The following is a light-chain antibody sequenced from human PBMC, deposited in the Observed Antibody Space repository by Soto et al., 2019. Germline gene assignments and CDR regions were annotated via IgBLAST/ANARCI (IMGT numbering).Light chain of an antibody. CDR2: GAS. Sequence: ENVLTQSPGTLSLSPGERATLSCRASLSVTSYLAWYQKKPGQPPRLLIYGASSRATGIPARFSGSGSGTEFTLTISSLQSEDFAIYYCQQRSNWPRTFGQGTKVDIK. CDR1: LSVTSY. CDR3: QQRSNWPRT. V-gene: IGKV3-11*01. J-gene: IGKJ1*01.